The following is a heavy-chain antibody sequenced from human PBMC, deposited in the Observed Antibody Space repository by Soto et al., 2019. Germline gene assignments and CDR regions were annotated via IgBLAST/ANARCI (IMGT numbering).Heavy chain of an antibody. CDR2: IFSNDEK. J-gene: IGHJ4*02. Sequence: VSGPTLVNPTDTLTLTCTVSGFSLSNARMAVSWIRQPPGKALECLAHIFSNDEKSYSSSLKSRLTISRDTSKSQVVLTMTNMDPADTATYFCARLENSLYYFDYWGQGTLVTVSS. CDR3: ARLENSLYYFDY. CDR1: GFSLSNARMA. V-gene: IGHV2-26*01. D-gene: IGHD1-1*01.